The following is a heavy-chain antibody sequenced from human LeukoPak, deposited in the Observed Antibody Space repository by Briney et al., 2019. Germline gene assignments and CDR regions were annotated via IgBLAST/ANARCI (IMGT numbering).Heavy chain of an antibody. CDR1: GFTFSTYA. J-gene: IGHJ6*02. CDR2: ISDSGGAI. D-gene: IGHD2-15*01. Sequence: GGSLRLSCAASGFTFSTYALNWVRQAPGKGLEWVSAISDSGGAIFYADSVKGRFTMSRDNSKNTLYLQMNSLRAEDTAVYYCAKGLICSGGSCYSYYYYGVDVWGQGTTVTVSS. CDR3: AKGLICSGGSCYSYYYYGVDV. V-gene: IGHV3-23*01.